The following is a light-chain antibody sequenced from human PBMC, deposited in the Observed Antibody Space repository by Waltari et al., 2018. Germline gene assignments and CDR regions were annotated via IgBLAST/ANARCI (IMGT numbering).Light chain of an antibody. CDR3: QQYNSYWT. CDR1: QSVTKW. V-gene: IGKV1-5*03. J-gene: IGKJ1*01. CDR2: EAS. Sequence: DIQMTQSPSTLSASVGDRVTITCRASQSVTKWVAWYQQKPGKAPELLIYEASSLQSGVPSRFSGSGSGTKFTLTISSLQPDDFTTYYCQQYNSYWTFGQGTKVEMK.